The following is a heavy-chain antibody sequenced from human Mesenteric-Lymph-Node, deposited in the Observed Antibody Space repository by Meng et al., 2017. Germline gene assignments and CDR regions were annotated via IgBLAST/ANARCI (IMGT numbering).Heavy chain of an antibody. J-gene: IGHJ5*02. CDR2: ISGSGVNT. D-gene: IGHD6-19*01. CDR3: ARGGDSSA. Sequence: LVGSGGGLVQPGGSLSLSCAASGFTFSSYAMNWVRQAPGKGLEWVSSISGSGVNTYFADSVKGRFTISRDNSKNMLYVQMNSLRVDDTAIYYCARGGDSSAWGQGTLVTVSS. CDR1: GFTFSSYA. V-gene: IGHV3-23*04.